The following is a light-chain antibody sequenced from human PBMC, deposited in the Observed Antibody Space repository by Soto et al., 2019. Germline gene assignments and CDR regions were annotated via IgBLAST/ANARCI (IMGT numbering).Light chain of an antibody. Sequence: EIVMTQSPATLSVSPGERATLSCRASQSLRSDLAWYQQKPGQAPRLLIYGASTRATGVPTRFSGSRSGAEFTLTINSLQSEDFAVYYCQPYNNWPLTFGGGTKV. CDR2: GAS. CDR1: QSLRSD. V-gene: IGKV3-15*01. CDR3: QPYNNWPLT. J-gene: IGKJ4*01.